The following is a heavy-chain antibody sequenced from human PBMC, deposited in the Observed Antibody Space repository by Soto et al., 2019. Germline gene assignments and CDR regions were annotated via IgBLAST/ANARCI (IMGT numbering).Heavy chain of an antibody. CDR2: MNPNSGNT. V-gene: IGHV1-8*01. Sequence: QVQLVQSGAEVKKPGASVKVSCKASGYTFTSYDINWVRQATGQGLEWMGWMNPNSGNTGYAQKFQGRVTMTRNTSISTAYMELSSLRSEDTAVYCCARGGVFFFAAPTNPFDYWGQGILVTFSS. CDR1: GYTFTSYD. D-gene: IGHD3-10*01. CDR3: ARGGVFFFAAPTNPFDY. J-gene: IGHJ4*02.